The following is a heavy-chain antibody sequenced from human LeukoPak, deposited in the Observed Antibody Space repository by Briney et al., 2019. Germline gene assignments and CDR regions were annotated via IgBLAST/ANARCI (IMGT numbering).Heavy chain of an antibody. CDR3: AKLPETAMVRDTYHFDY. D-gene: IGHD3-10*01. Sequence: GRSLRLSCAASGFTFSSYGMHWVRQAPGKGLEWVAVISYDGSNKYYADSLKGRFTISRENSKNTLYLQMNSLRAEDTAVYYCAKLPETAMVRDTYHFDYWGQGTLVTVSS. CDR2: ISYDGSNK. V-gene: IGHV3-30*18. CDR1: GFTFSSYG. J-gene: IGHJ4*02.